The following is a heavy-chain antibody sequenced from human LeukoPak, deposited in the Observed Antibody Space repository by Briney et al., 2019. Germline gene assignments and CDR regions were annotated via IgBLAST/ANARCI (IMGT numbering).Heavy chain of an antibody. J-gene: IGHJ4*02. V-gene: IGHV3-23*01. CDR3: ARLHYDVLTGPFDY. D-gene: IGHD3-9*01. Sequence: AGGSLRLSCAASGFTFRSGAMSWVRQAPGMGLEWVSSISGSGDSIYYADSVKGRFTVSRDNSKNTLYLQMNSLRAEDTAVYYCARLHYDVLTGPFDYWGQGTLVTVSS. CDR1: GFTFRSGA. CDR2: ISGSGDSI.